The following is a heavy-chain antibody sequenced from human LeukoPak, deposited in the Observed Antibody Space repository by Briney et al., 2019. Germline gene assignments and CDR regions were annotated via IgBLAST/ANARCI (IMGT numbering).Heavy chain of an antibody. V-gene: IGHV3-7*01. CDR2: IKFDGTAT. Sequence: GGSLRLSCSGFGFTFRSFWMGWVRQAPGKGLEWVANIKFDGTATNYVDSVRGRFTISRDNAKNSLYLQMNSLRVEDTAVYYCARGHVDTTITGEFDYWGQGTLVTVSS. CDR3: ARGHVDTTITGEFDY. D-gene: IGHD5-18*01. J-gene: IGHJ4*02. CDR1: GFTFRSFW.